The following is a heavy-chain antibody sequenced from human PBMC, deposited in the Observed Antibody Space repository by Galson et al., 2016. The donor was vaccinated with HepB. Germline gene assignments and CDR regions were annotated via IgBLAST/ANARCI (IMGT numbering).Heavy chain of an antibody. D-gene: IGHD1-26*01. Sequence: SVKVSCKASGGTFSSHGISWVRQAPGQGLEWVGGIIPMFGTGNYAQKFQGRVSITADESTTTGYLELSSLRFEDTAVYYCAREIVGATLGGFYFDYWGQGTLVTVSS. CDR1: GGTFSSHG. CDR2: IIPMFGTG. V-gene: IGHV1-69*13. CDR3: AREIVGATLGGFYFDY. J-gene: IGHJ4*02.